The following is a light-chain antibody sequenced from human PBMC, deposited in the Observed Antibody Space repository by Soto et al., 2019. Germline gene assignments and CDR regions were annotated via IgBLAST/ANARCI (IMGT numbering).Light chain of an antibody. CDR3: MQGTHWPPYT. V-gene: IGKV2-30*01. Sequence: DVVMTQSPLSLPVTLGQPASISCRSSQSLAYSDGNTSLNWFQQRPGQSPRRLVYKVSNRDSGVPARFSGSGSGTDFTLKISRVEAEDVGVYYCMQGTHWPPYTFGPGNKLEIK. CDR1: QSLAYSDGNTS. CDR2: KVS. J-gene: IGKJ2*01.